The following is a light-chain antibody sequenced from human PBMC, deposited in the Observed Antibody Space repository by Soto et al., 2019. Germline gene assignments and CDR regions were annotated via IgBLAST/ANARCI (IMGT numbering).Light chain of an antibody. V-gene: IGLV1-51*01. J-gene: IGLJ3*02. CDR3: GTWDNSLSAGV. Sequence: QSVLTQPPSVSAAPGQTITISCSGSSSNIGNNYVSWYQQLPGTAPKLVIYDNNERPSGIPDRFSGSKSGTSATLGITGLQTGDEADYYCGTWDNSLSAGVFGGGTKLTVL. CDR2: DNN. CDR1: SSNIGNNY.